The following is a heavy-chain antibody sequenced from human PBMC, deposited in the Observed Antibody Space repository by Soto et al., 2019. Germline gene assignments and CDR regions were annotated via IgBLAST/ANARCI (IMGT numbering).Heavy chain of an antibody. CDR1: GLRFSDSW. J-gene: IGHJ1*01. D-gene: IGHD6-25*01. CDR2: INQDGSQR. V-gene: IGHV3-7*01. CDR3: VSWPDAADEDYFHH. Sequence: GGSLRLSCAASGLRFSDSWMSWIRQAPGRALEWVAHINQDGSQRFYVDSAKGRFTISRDNAKTSVYLQMNTLRAEDTAVYYCVSWPDAADEDYFHHWGQGTLVTVS.